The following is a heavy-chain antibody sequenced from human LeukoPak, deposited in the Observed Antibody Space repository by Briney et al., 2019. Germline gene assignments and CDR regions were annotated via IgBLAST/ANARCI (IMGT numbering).Heavy chain of an antibody. D-gene: IGHD6-6*01. CDR3: ARDQWYSSSSEYYYYYMDV. J-gene: IGHJ6*03. CDR1: GGSISSYY. V-gene: IGHV4-4*07. CDR2: LYTSGST. Sequence: SETLSLTCTVSGGSISSYYWSWIRQPAGKGLEWIGRLYTSGSTNYNPSLKSRVTMSVDTSKNQFSLKLSSVTAADTAVYYCARDQWYSSSSEYYYYYMDVWGKGTTVTVSS.